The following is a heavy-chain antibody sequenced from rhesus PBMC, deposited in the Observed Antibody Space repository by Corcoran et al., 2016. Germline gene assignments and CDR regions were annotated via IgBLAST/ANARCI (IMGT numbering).Heavy chain of an antibody. CDR2: IIGSSGST. J-gene: IGHJ4*01. CDR1: GGSISSSNW. CDR3: ARVTRTVLVRVDY. Sequence: QVQLQESGPGLVKPSATLSLTCAVSGGSISSSNWWSWIRQPPGKGLEWIGYIIGSSGSTYYNPSLKSRVTISTDTAKNQFSLKLSSVTAADTAVYYCARVTRTVLVRVDYWGQGVLVTVSS. V-gene: IGHV4-65*01. D-gene: IGHD2-21*01.